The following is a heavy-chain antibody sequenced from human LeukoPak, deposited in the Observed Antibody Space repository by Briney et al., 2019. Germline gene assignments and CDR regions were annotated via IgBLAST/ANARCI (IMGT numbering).Heavy chain of an antibody. CDR3: ARDSGDGCKSYYYYYMDV. CDR1: GGTFSSYA. J-gene: IGHJ6*03. V-gene: IGHV1-69*05. Sequence: ASVKVSCKASGGTFSSYAISWVRQAPGQGLEWMGGIIPIFGTANYAQKFQGRVTMTRDMSTSTVYMELSSLRSEDTAVYYCARDSGDGCKSYYYYYMDVWGKGTTVTVSS. D-gene: IGHD5-24*01. CDR2: IIPIFGTA.